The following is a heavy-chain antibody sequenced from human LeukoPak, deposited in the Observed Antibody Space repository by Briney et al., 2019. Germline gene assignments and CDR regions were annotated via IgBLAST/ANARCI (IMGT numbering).Heavy chain of an antibody. CDR1: GFTFSSYG. CDR2: IRYDGSNK. Sequence: TGGSLRLSCAASGFTFSSYGMHWVRQAPGKGLEWVAFIRYDGSNKYYADSVKGRFTISRDNSKNTLYLQMNSLRAEDTAVYYCAKIGVGIVVVPAAMRADYWGQGTLVTVSS. CDR3: AKIGVGIVVVPAAMRADY. V-gene: IGHV3-30*02. J-gene: IGHJ4*02. D-gene: IGHD2-2*01.